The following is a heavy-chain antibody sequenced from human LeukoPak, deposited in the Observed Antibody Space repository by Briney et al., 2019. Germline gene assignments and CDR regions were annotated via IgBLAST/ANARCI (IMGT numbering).Heavy chain of an antibody. CDR3: ARHTAMAHYFDY. CDR2: IYYSGST. J-gene: IGHJ4*02. Sequence: KPLETLSLTCIVSGGSISSSSYYWDWIRQPPGKGLEWIGSIYYSGSTYYNPSLKSRVTISVDTSKNQLSLKLSSVTAADTAVYYCARHTAMAHYFDYWGQGTLVTVSS. D-gene: IGHD5-18*01. CDR1: GGSISSSSYY. V-gene: IGHV4-39*01.